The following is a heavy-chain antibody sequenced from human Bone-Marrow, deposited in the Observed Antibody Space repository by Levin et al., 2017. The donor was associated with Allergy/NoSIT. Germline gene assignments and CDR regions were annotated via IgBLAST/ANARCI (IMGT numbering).Heavy chain of an antibody. V-gene: IGHV3-21*01. Sequence: GGSLRLSCAASEFTSSNYQINWVRQAPGKGLEWVSFISGSGSFISHADSVKGRFTTSRDNPKNSVHLQMDSLRDEDTAVYYCARRIPTSGTFAFDIWGQGTLVTVSS. J-gene: IGHJ3*02. CDR3: ARRIPTSGTFAFDI. CDR1: EFTSSNYQ. CDR2: ISGSGSFI. D-gene: IGHD1-1*01.